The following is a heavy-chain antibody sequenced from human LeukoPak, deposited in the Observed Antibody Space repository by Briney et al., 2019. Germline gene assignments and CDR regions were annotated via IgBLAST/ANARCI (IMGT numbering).Heavy chain of an antibody. V-gene: IGHV1-8*03. Sequence: GASVKVSCKASGYTFTNYDINWVRQATGQGLEWMGWMNPNSANTGYSQKFQGRVTFTRDTSISTAYMELSSLRSEDTAVYYCARDSRGSSSIFDYWGQGTLVTVSS. J-gene: IGHJ4*02. CDR2: MNPNSANT. CDR1: GYTFTNYD. CDR3: ARDSRGSSSIFDY. D-gene: IGHD6-6*01.